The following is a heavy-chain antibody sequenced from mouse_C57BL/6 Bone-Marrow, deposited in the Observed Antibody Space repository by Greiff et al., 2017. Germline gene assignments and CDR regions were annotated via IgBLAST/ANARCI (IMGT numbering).Heavy chain of an antibody. CDR3: AGGQRGFAY. D-gene: IGHD3-3*01. J-gene: IGHJ3*01. V-gene: IGHV3-6*01. Sequence: EVQLQQSGPGLVKPSQSLSLTCSVTGYSITSGYYWNWIRQFPGNKLEWMGYISYDGSNNYNPSLKNRISITRDTSKNQFFLKFNSVTTEDTATYDCAGGQRGFAYWGQGTLVTVSA. CDR1: GYSITSGYY. CDR2: ISYDGSN.